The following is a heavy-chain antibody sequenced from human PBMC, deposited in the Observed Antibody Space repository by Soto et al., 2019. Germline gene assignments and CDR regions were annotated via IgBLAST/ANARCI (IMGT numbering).Heavy chain of an antibody. CDR1: GFDISTYG. J-gene: IGHJ4*02. CDR3: ARAVSSATYYDCIGY. V-gene: IGHV3-33*01. Sequence: GGSLRLSXEASGFDISTYGLHWVRQAPGKGLEWLAFIWYDGSNQHYAASVKGRFTISRDNSRNTLYLQMNNLRADDTAVYFCARAVSSATYYDCIGYWGRGTLVTVSS. CDR2: IWYDGSNQ. D-gene: IGHD1-26*01.